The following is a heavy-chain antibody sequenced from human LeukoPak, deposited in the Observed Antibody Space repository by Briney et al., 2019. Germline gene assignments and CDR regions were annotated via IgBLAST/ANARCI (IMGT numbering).Heavy chain of an antibody. V-gene: IGHV3-48*01. CDR2: ISSSSSTI. CDR1: GFTFSSYS. CDR3: ASRNEVVDY. D-gene: IGHD1-14*01. Sequence: GGSLRLSCAASGFTFSSYSMNLVRQAPGKGLEWVSYISSSSSTIYYADSVKGRFTISRDNAKNSLYLQMNSLRAEDTAVYYCASRNEVVDYWGQGTLVTVSS. J-gene: IGHJ4*02.